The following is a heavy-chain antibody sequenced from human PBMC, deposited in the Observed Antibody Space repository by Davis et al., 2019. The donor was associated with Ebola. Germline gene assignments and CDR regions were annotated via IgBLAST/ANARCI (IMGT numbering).Heavy chain of an antibody. Sequence: AASVKVSCKASGGTFSSYAISWVRQAPGQGLEWMGIINPSGGSTSYAQKFQGRVTMTRDTSTSTVYMELSSLRSEDTAVYYCARALRIFPDVWGQGTTVTVSS. D-gene: IGHD2-21*01. J-gene: IGHJ6*02. CDR3: ARALRIFPDV. V-gene: IGHV1-46*01. CDR1: GGTFSSYA. CDR2: INPSGGST.